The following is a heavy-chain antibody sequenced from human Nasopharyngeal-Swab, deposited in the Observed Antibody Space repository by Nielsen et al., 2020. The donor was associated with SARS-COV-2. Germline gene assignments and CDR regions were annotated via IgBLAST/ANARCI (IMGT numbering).Heavy chain of an antibody. V-gene: IGHV3-23*05. J-gene: IGHJ5*02. CDR3: AKVNWNRKREGRDR. Sequence: GGSLRLSCSASGFIFAICPMSWVRQAPGKGLEWVASINNGKTFYADFVEGRFTTSRDDSKSTLYLQMNSLTGEDTATYYCAKVNWNRKREGRDRWGPGTLVTVSS. D-gene: IGHD1-1*01. CDR1: GFIFAICP. CDR2: INNGKT.